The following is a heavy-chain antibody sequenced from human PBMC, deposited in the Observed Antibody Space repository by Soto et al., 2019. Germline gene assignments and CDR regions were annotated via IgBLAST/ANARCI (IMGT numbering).Heavy chain of an antibody. V-gene: IGHV4-30-4*01. D-gene: IGHD5-18*01. Sequence: SETLSLTCTVSGGSISSGDYYWSWIRQPPGKGLEWIGYIYYSGSTYYNPSLKSRVTISVDTSKNQFSLKLSSVTAADTAVYYCARGGGYSYGNLDYWGQGTLVTVSS. J-gene: IGHJ4*02. CDR3: ARGGGYSYGNLDY. CDR1: GGSISSGDYY. CDR2: IYYSGST.